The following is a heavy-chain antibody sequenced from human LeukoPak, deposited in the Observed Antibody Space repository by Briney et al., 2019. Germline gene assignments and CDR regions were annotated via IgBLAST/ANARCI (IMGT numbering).Heavy chain of an antibody. J-gene: IGHJ6*03. CDR3: ARMGFKDYYDSSGYYMDV. D-gene: IGHD3-22*01. CDR1: GYTFTGYY. V-gene: IGHV1-2*02. Sequence: PGASVKVSCKASGYTFTGYYMHWVRQAPGQGLEWMGWINPNSGGTNYAQKFQGGVTMTRDTSISTAYMELSRLRSDDTAVYYCARMGFKDYYDSSGYYMDVWGKGTTVTVSS. CDR2: INPNSGGT.